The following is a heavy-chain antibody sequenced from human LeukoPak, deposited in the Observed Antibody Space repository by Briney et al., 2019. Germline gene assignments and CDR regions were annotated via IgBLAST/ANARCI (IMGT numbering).Heavy chain of an antibody. V-gene: IGHV4-39*01. D-gene: IGHD3-9*01. Sequence: SETLSLTCTVSGGSISSSSYYWGWIRQPPGKGLEWIVSIYYSGSTYYNPSLKSRDTISVDTSKNQFSLKLSSVTAADTAVYYCARRSRYFDWPGAHHVIDYWGQGTLVTVSS. CDR2: IYYSGST. CDR1: GGSISSSSYY. J-gene: IGHJ4*02. CDR3: ARRSRYFDWPGAHHVIDY.